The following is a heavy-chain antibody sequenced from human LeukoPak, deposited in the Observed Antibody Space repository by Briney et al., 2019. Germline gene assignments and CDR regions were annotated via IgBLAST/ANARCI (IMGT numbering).Heavy chain of an antibody. V-gene: IGHV4-31*03. CDR3: ARGTTYYYDSSGYYRMYYFDY. CDR1: GGSISSGGYY. Sequence: SETLSLTCTVSGGSISSGGYYWSWIRQHPGKGLEWIGYIYYSGSTYYNPSLKSRVTISVDTSKNQFSLKLSSVTAADTAVYYCARGTTYYYDSSGYYRMYYFDYWGQGTLVTVSS. D-gene: IGHD3-22*01. CDR2: IYYSGST. J-gene: IGHJ4*02.